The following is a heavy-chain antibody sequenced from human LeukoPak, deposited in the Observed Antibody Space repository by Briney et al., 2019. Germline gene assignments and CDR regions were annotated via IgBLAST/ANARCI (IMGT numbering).Heavy chain of an antibody. V-gene: IGHV3-74*01. CDR3: ARAVYYSNYLGY. J-gene: IGHJ4*01. Sequence: GGSLRLSCAASGFTFSSYWMHWVRQAPGKGLVWVSRINSDGSSTNYADSVKGRFTTSRDNAKNTLYLQMNSLRAEDTAMYYCARAVYYSNYLGYWGQGTLVTVSS. D-gene: IGHD3-10*01. CDR2: INSDGSST. CDR1: GFTFSSYW.